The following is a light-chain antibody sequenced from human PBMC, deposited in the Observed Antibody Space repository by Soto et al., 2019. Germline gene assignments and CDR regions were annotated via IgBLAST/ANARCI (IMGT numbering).Light chain of an antibody. CDR3: QQSHSTLPIT. V-gene: IGKV1-39*01. J-gene: IGKJ5*01. CDR1: QNVRGY. Sequence: DIQMTQSQSSLSAFVGDSVTITCRASQNVRGYLHWYQQKPGRAPKLLIYAASNLQIGVPFRFNGSGSGTEYTLSINSLQPDDSATYYWQQSHSTLPITFGQGTRVEI. CDR2: AAS.